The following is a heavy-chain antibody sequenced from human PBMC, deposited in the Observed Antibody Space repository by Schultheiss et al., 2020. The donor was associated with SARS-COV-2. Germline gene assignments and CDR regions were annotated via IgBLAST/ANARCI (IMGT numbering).Heavy chain of an antibody. D-gene: IGHD3-3*01. J-gene: IGHJ4*02. V-gene: IGHV4-38-2*02. CDR1: GYSISSGYY. CDR2: IYHSGST. CDR3: ARESGGSNFDF. Sequence: SETLSLTCAVSGYSISSGYYWGWIRQPPGKGLEWIGSIYHSGSTYYNPSLKSRVTISVDTSKNQFSLKLSSVTAADTAVYYCARESGGSNFDFWGQGILVTVSS.